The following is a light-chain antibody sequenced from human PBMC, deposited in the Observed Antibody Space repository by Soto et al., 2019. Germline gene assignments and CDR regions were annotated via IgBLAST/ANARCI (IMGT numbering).Light chain of an antibody. CDR1: QSIDLN. CDR2: GAS. Sequence: DILMTQSPATLSVSPGERDTLSCRASQSIDLNLAWYPQKPGQAPRLLISGASTRATGIPCRFSGSGSGTEFTLTISSLQSEDFALYYCQHYSVWPYTFGQGTKLDIK. J-gene: IGKJ2*01. CDR3: QHYSVWPYT. V-gene: IGKV3-15*01.